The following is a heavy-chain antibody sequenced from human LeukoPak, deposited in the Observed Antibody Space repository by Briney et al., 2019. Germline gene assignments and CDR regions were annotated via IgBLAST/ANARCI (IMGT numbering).Heavy chain of an antibody. CDR3: ARAAAGDGSEFDP. V-gene: IGHV3-53*01. J-gene: IGHJ5*02. Sequence: GGSLRLSCAASGFTFSSYAMSWVRQAPGKGLEWVSVIYSGGSTYYADSVKGRFTISRDNSKNTLYLQMNSLRAEDTAVYYCARAAAGDGSEFDPWGQGTLVTVSS. CDR1: GFTFSSYA. CDR2: IYSGGST. D-gene: IGHD7-27*01.